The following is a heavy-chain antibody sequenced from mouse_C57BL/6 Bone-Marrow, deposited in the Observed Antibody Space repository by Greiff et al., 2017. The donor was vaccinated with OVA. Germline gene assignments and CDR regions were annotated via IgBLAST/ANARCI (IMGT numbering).Heavy chain of an antibody. Sequence: EVKLMESGGDLVKPGGSLKLSCAASGFTFSSYGMSWVRQTPDKRLEWVATISSGGSYNYYPDSVKGRFTISRDNATNPLYLQMSSLKSEDTAMYYCARHERYYFDYWGQGTTLTVSS. V-gene: IGHV5-6*01. CDR1: GFTFSSYG. CDR2: ISSGGSYN. J-gene: IGHJ2*01. CDR3: ARHERYYFDY.